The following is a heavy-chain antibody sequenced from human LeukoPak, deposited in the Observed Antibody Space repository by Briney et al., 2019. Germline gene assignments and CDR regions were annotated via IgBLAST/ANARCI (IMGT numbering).Heavy chain of an antibody. Sequence: GALRLSCAASGFTFSTYWMTWVRQAPGKGLEWVANIRQDGNQKSYGDSVRGRFTISRDNAKNSLYLQMNSLRAEDTAVYYCARDEAPETTDYYYDAFDIWGQGTMVTVSS. CDR3: ARDEAPETTDYYYDAFDI. CDR2: IRQDGNQK. J-gene: IGHJ3*02. D-gene: IGHD3-22*01. V-gene: IGHV3-7*01. CDR1: GFTFSTYW.